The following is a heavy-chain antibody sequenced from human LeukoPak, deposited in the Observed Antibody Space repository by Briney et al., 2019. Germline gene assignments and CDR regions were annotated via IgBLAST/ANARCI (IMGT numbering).Heavy chain of an antibody. J-gene: IGHJ3*01. CDR3: ARSNEVGAFDV. D-gene: IGHD1-1*01. Sequence: SQILSLTCAISGDSVSSNRATWNWIRQSPSRGLEWLGRTYYGSGWSIEYASSVRSRITIHSDTSRNQFSLQVTSVTPEDTAVYYCARSNEVGAFDVWGQGIMVIVSS. V-gene: IGHV6-1*01. CDR1: GDSVSSNRAT. CDR2: TYYGSGWSI.